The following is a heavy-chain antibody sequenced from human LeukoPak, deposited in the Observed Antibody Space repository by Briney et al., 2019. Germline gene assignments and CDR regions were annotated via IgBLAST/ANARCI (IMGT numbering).Heavy chain of an antibody. CDR3: ARFIAAAGFDAFNI. J-gene: IGHJ3*02. V-gene: IGHV4-59*08. Sequence: SETLSLTCTVSGGSISSYYWSWIRQPPGKGLEWIGYIYYSGSTNYNPSLKSRVTISVDTSKNQFSLKMSSVTAADTAVYYCARFIAAAGFDAFNIWGQGTMVTVSS. D-gene: IGHD6-13*01. CDR2: IYYSGST. CDR1: GGSISSYY.